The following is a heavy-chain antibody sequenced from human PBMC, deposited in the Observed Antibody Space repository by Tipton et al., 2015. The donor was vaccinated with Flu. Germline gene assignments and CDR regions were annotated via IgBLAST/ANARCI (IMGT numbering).Heavy chain of an antibody. CDR2: INPNSGGT. V-gene: IGHV1-2*06. D-gene: IGHD4-17*01. CDR3: AREDGDRINYYYYGMDV. CDR1: GYTFTGYY. J-gene: IGHJ6*02. Sequence: QVQLVQSGAEVKKPGASVKVSCKASGYTFTGYYMHWVRQAPGQGLEWMGRINPNSGGTNYAQKFQGRVTMTRDTSISTAYMELSRLRSDDTAVYYCAREDGDRINYYYYGMDVWGQGTTVTVSS.